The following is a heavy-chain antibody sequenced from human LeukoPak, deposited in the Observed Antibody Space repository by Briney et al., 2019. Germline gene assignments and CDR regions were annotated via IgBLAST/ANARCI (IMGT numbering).Heavy chain of an antibody. D-gene: IGHD5-24*01. Sequence: ASVKVSCKASGYTFTGYYMHWVRQAPGQGLEWMGRINPNSGGTNYAQKFQGRVTMTRDTSISTAYMELSRLRSDDTAVYYCARDTTDGYNGGLDYWGQGTLVTVSS. CDR2: INPNSGGT. J-gene: IGHJ4*02. V-gene: IGHV1-2*06. CDR1: GYTFTGYY. CDR3: ARDTTDGYNGGLDY.